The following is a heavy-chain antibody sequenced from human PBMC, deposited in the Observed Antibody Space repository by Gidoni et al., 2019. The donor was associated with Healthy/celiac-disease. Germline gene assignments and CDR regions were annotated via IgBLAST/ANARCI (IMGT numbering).Heavy chain of an antibody. CDR3: ARDRVEYGDYVGWYFDL. V-gene: IGHV4-61*02. Sequence: GKGLEWIGRIFTSGSTNYNPSLKSRVTILVDTSKNQFSLKLSSVTAADTAVYYCARDRVEYGDYVGWYFDLWGRGTLVPVSS. J-gene: IGHJ2*01. CDR2: IFTSGST. D-gene: IGHD4-17*01.